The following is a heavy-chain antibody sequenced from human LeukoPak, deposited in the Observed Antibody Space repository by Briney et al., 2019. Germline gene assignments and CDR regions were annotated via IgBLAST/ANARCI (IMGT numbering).Heavy chain of an antibody. D-gene: IGHD4-17*01. V-gene: IGHV3-23*01. Sequence: PGGSLRLSCAASGFTFRRYAMSWVRQAPGKGLEWVSVISGSGDTTYYADSVKGRFTISRDDSKNTVYLQMNSLRAEDTAVYYCAKDGVSTTVTTYYFDSWGQGTLVTVSS. CDR3: AKDGVSTTVTTYYFDS. CDR1: GFTFRRYA. J-gene: IGHJ4*02. CDR2: ISGSGDTT.